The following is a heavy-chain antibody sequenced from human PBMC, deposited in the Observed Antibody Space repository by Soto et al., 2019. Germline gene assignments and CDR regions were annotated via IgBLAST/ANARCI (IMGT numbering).Heavy chain of an antibody. V-gene: IGHV3-21*01. J-gene: IGHJ5*02. D-gene: IGHD2-15*01. Sequence: GGSLRLSCAASGFTFSSYSMNWVRQAPGKGLEWVSSISSSSSYIYYADSVKGRFTISRDNAKNSLYLQMNSLRAEDTAVYYCAIDRHPGYCSGGSCSNWFDPWGQGTLVTVSS. CDR2: ISSSSSYI. CDR1: GFTFSSYS. CDR3: AIDRHPGYCSGGSCSNWFDP.